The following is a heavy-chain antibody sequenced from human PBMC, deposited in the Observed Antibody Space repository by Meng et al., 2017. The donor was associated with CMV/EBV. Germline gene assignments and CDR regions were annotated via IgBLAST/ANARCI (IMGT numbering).Heavy chain of an antibody. Sequence: SVKVSCKASGGTFSSYTISWVRQAPGQGLEWMGRIIPILGIANYAQKFQGRVTITADKSTSTAYMELSSLRAEDTAVYYCARDPIAAAGNYFDYWGQGTLVTVSS. CDR2: IIPILGIA. V-gene: IGHV1-69*04. D-gene: IGHD6-13*01. J-gene: IGHJ4*02. CDR3: ARDPIAAAGNYFDY. CDR1: GGTFSSYT.